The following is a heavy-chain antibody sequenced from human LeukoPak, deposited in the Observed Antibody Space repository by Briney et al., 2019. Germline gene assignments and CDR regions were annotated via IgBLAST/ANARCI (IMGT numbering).Heavy chain of an antibody. CDR1: GGSISSSSYY. CDR3: ATDDYGLDY. V-gene: IGHV4-39*07. CDR2: IYYSGST. D-gene: IGHD4-17*01. Sequence: SETLSLTCAVSGGSISSSSYYWGWIRQPPGKGLEWVGSIYYSGSTYYNPCLKSRVTISVDTSKNQFCLKLSSVTAADRAVYYCATDDYGLDYWGQGTLVTVSS. J-gene: IGHJ4*02.